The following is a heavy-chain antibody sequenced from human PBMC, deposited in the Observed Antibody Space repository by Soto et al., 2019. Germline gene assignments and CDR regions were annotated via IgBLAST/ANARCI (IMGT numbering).Heavy chain of an antibody. Sequence: EVQLLESGGGLVQPGGSLRLSCAASGFTFSRYAMSWVRQAPGKGLEWVSAISGSGGSTYYADSVKGRFTISRDNSKNTLYLQMNSLRAEDTAVYYCAKDLEVRGVIGYWGQGTLVTVSS. CDR2: ISGSGGST. CDR3: AKDLEVRGVIGY. CDR1: GFTFSRYA. J-gene: IGHJ4*02. D-gene: IGHD3-10*01. V-gene: IGHV3-23*01.